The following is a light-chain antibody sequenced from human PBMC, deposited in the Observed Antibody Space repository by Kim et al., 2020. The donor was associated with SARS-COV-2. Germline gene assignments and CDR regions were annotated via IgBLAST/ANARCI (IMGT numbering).Light chain of an antibody. Sequence: LSPGERATLSGRASQSLSSSPLAGYQQKPGQAPRLLIYGTSSRATGIPDRFSGSGSGTDFTLTISRLEPEDIAVYYCQQYSASRTFGQGTKVDIK. J-gene: IGKJ1*01. CDR1: QSLSSSP. V-gene: IGKV3-20*01. CDR3: QQYSASRT. CDR2: GTS.